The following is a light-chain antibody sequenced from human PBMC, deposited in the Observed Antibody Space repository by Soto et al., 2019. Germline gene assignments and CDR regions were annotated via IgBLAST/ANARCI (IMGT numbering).Light chain of an antibody. CDR3: QQYDNLHPEIT. V-gene: IGKV1-33*01. J-gene: IGKJ4*01. CDR1: QDISNY. Sequence: DIQMTQSPSSLSASVGDRVTITCQASQDISNYLNWYQQKPGKAPKLLIYDASNLETGVPSRFSGSGSGTDYTFTISSLQPEDIATYYCQQYDNLHPEITVGGGTKVDIK. CDR2: DAS.